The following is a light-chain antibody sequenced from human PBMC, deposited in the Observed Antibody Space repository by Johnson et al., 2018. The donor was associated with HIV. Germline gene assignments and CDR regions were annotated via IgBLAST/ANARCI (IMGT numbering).Light chain of an antibody. J-gene: IGLJ1*01. V-gene: IGLV1-51*02. CDR3: GTWDSSLSAGV. CDR2: ENN. CDR1: SSNIGNNY. Sequence: HSVLTQPPSVSAAPGQKVTISCSGSSSNIGNNYVSWYQQLPGTAPKLLIYENNKRPSGIPDRFSASKSGTSATLGIPGLPTGDEADYYCGTWDSSLSAGVFGAGTKVTVL.